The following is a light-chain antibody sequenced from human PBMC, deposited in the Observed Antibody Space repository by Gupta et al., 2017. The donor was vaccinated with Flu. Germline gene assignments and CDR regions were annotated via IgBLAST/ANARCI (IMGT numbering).Light chain of an antibody. J-gene: IGKJ2*01. Sequence: ATLFLSPGERATLSCRASQSVSSYLAWYQQKPGQAPRLLIYDASNRATGIPARFSGSGSGTDFTLTSSSREPEDFAVYYCQQRSNWPPYTFGQGTKLEIK. CDR1: QSVSSY. CDR2: DAS. V-gene: IGKV3-11*01. CDR3: QQRSNWPPYT.